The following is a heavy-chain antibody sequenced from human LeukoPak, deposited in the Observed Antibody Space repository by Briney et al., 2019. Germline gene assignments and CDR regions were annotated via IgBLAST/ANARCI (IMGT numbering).Heavy chain of an antibody. CDR1: GFTGPSFA. Sequence: GGSLRLSCSASGFTGPSFAMAWVRQAPGKGLEWVSGIAAGATSTYYADSVKGRFTISRDNSKNTLYLQMNSLRAEDTAVYYCAKEGNWNYAQPFDYWGQGTLVTVSS. CDR2: IAAGATST. V-gene: IGHV3-23*01. J-gene: IGHJ4*02. D-gene: IGHD1-7*01. CDR3: AKEGNWNYAQPFDY.